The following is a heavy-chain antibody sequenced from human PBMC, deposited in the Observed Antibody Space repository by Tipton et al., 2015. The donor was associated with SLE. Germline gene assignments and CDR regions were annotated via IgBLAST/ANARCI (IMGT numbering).Heavy chain of an antibody. D-gene: IGHD5-18*01. CDR1: GYSISSGYY. Sequence: TLSLTCAVSGYSISSGYYWGWIRQPPGKGLEWIGSIYHSGSTYYNPSLKSRVTISVDTSKNQFSLKLSSVTAADTAVYYCARGAMVEEEWGPGTLVTVSS. V-gene: IGHV4-38-2*01. J-gene: IGHJ4*02. CDR3: ARGAMVEEE. CDR2: IYHSGST.